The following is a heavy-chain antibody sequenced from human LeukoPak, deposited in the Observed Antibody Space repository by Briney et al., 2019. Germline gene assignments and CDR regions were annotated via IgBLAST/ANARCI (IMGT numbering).Heavy chain of an antibody. CDR2: IYYNGNT. CDR1: GGSISSYY. J-gene: IGHJ4*02. Sequence: PSETLSLTCTVSGGSISSYYWSWIRQPPGKGLEWIGNIYYNGNTNYNPSLKSRVTISVDTPKNQFSLRLTSATAADTAVYYCARSRGSSWERSYFDYWGQGTLVTVSS. D-gene: IGHD6-13*01. V-gene: IGHV4-59*01. CDR3: ARSRGSSWERSYFDY.